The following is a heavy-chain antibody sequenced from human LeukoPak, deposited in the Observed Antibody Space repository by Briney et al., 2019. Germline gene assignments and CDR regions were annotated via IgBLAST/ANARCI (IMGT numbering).Heavy chain of an antibody. D-gene: IGHD3-10*01. CDR3: ARDRRWASFGDY. CDR1: GFTFSSYG. CDR2: ISYDGSNN. V-gene: IGHV3-30*03. J-gene: IGHJ4*02. Sequence: GRSLRLSCAASGFTFSSYGMHWVRQAPGKGLEWVAVISYDGSNNYYADSVKGRFTISRDNSKNTLYLQMNSLRAEDTAVYYCARDRRWASFGDYWGQGTLVTVSS.